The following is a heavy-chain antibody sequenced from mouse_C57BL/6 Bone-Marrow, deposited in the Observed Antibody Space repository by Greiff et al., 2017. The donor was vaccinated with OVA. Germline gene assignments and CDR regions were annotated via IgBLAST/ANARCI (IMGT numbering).Heavy chain of an antibody. J-gene: IGHJ4*01. CDR3: ARPYYYGSSYGDYAMDY. CDR1: GYTFTSYW. V-gene: IGHV1-55*01. D-gene: IGHD1-1*01. CDR2: IYPGSGST. Sequence: VKLVESGAELVKPGASVKMSCKASGYTFTSYWITWVKQRPGQGLEWIGDIYPGSGSTNYNEKFKSKATLTVDTSSSTAYMQLSSLTSEDSAVYYCARPYYYGSSYGDYAMDYWGQGTSVTVSS.